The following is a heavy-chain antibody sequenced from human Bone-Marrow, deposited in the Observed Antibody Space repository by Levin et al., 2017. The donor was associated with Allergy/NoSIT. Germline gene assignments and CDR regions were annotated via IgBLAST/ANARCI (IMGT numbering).Heavy chain of an antibody. CDR1: GFTFSSYG. V-gene: IGHV3-30*03. CDR2: ISYDGSNK. Sequence: PGGSLRLSCAASGFTFSSYGMHWVRQAPGKGLEWVAVISYDGSNKYYADSVKGRFTISRDNSKNTLYLQMNSLRAEDTAVYDCACIAVALLSGWGQGTLVTVSS. J-gene: IGHJ4*02. CDR3: ACIAVALLSG. D-gene: IGHD6-19*01.